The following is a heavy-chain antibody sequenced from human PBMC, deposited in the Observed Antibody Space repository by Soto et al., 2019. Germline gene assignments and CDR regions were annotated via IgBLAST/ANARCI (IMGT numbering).Heavy chain of an antibody. D-gene: IGHD3-3*02. CDR3: ARSGPISGGDYYYGMDA. CDR2: ISSSTSYI. J-gene: IGHJ6*02. V-gene: IGHV3-21*06. CDR1: GFTFSSYS. Sequence: EVQLVESGGGLVKPGGSLRLSCAASGFTFSSYSMNWVRQAPGKGLEWVSSISSSTSYIYYADSVKGRYTISRDNSKNSLYLQISSLGAEDRAVYYCARSGPISGGDYYYGMDAWGQGTTVTVSS.